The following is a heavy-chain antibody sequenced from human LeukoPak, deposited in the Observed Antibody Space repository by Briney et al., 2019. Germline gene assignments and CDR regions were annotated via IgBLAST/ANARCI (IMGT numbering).Heavy chain of an antibody. CDR1: GGSFSGYY. Sequence: SETLSLTCAVYGGSFSGYYWGWIRQPPGKGLEWIGTVYYGGNTNSNPSLKSRVSISVDPSESQFSLSLTSVTAADTAVYYCFSGYDRASDYFGMDVWGQGTAVIVSS. CDR3: FSGYDRASDYFGMDV. CDR2: VYYGGNT. D-gene: IGHD5-12*01. V-gene: IGHV4-34*01. J-gene: IGHJ6*02.